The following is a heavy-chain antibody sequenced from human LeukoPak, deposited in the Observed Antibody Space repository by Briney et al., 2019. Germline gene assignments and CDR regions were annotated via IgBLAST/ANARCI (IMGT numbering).Heavy chain of an antibody. CDR3: VRVDNGGNYFDY. CDR1: GYSISSGYY. D-gene: IGHD4-23*01. Sequence: PSETLSLTCTVSGYSISSGYYRGWIRQPPGKGLEWIGSIYHSGSTYYNPSLKSRLTISADTSKNQFSLRLSSVTAADTAVYYCVRVDNGGNYFDYWGQGTLVTVSS. V-gene: IGHV4-38-2*02. CDR2: IYHSGST. J-gene: IGHJ4*02.